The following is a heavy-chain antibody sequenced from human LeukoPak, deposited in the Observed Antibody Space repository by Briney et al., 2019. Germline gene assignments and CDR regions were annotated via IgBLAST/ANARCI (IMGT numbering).Heavy chain of an antibody. Sequence: EGSLRLSCAASGFTFSSYGMHWVRQAPGKGLEWVAFIRYDGSNKYYADSVKGRFTISRDNSKNTLYLQMNSLRAEDTAVYYCAKDKCSSTSCYNAFDIWGQGTMVTVSS. CDR2: IRYDGSNK. D-gene: IGHD2-2*02. CDR1: GFTFSSYG. V-gene: IGHV3-30*02. CDR3: AKDKCSSTSCYNAFDI. J-gene: IGHJ3*02.